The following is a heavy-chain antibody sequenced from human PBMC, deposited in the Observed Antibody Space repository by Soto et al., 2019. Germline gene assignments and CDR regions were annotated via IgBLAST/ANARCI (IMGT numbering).Heavy chain of an antibody. Sequence: QVQLVESGGGVVQPGRSLRLSCAASGFTFSSYGMHWVRQAPGKGLEWVAVISYDGSNKYYADSVKGRFTISRDNSKNTRYLQMNSLRAEDTAVYYCAKSPLPIAAAGTWYFDLWGRGTLVTVSS. CDR1: GFTFSSYG. CDR3: AKSPLPIAAAGTWYFDL. V-gene: IGHV3-30*18. CDR2: ISYDGSNK. J-gene: IGHJ2*01. D-gene: IGHD6-13*01.